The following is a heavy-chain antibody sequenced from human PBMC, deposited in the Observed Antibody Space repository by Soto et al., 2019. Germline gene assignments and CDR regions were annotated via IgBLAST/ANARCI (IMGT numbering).Heavy chain of an antibody. CDR3: ASGNWNDWDLGGSPMKQRGVYYYYGMDV. J-gene: IGHJ6*02. V-gene: IGHV1-18*01. CDR2: ISAYNGNT. D-gene: IGHD1-20*01. CDR1: GYTFTSYG. Sequence: ASVKVSCKASGYTFTSYGISWVRQAPGQGLEWMGWISAYNGNTNYAQKLQGRVTMTTDTSRSTAYMELRSLRSDDTAVYYCASGNWNDWDLGGSPMKQRGVYYYYGMDVWGQGTTVTVSS.